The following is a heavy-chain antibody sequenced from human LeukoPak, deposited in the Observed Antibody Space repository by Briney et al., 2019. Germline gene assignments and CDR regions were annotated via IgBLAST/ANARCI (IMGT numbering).Heavy chain of an antibody. J-gene: IGHJ3*02. Sequence: ASVKVSCKASGYTFTGYYMHWVRQAPGQGLEWMGWINPNSGGTNYAQKFQGRVTMTRDTSISTAYMELSRLRSDDTAVYYCARDEGGITSDAFDIRGQGTMVTVSS. D-gene: IGHD1-14*01. CDR2: INPNSGGT. V-gene: IGHV1-2*02. CDR3: ARDEGGITSDAFDI. CDR1: GYTFTGYY.